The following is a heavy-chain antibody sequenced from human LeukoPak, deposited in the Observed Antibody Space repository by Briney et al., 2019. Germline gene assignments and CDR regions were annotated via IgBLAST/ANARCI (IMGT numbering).Heavy chain of an antibody. CDR1: GFTVSSNY. CDR3: ARERVYYYGSGSLDY. V-gene: IGHV3-66*01. CDR2: IYSGGST. J-gene: IGHJ4*02. D-gene: IGHD3-10*01. Sequence: GGSLRLSCAASGFTVSSNYMSWVRQAPGKGLEWVSVIYSGGSTYYADSVKGRFTISRDNSKNTLYLQMNSLRAEDTAVYYCARERVYYYGSGSLDYWGQGTLVTVSS.